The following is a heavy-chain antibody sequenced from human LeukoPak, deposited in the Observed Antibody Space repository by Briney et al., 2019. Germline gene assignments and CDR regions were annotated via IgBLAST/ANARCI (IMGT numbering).Heavy chain of an antibody. CDR3: ARAREYSSSSLDY. CDR1: GGTFSSYA. Sequence: SVKVSCKAFGGTFSSYAISWVRQAPGQGLEWMGGIIPIFGTANYAQKFQGRVTITTDESTSTAYMELSSLRSEDTAVYYCARAREYSSSSLDYWGQGTLVTVSS. V-gene: IGHV1-69*05. CDR2: IIPIFGTA. J-gene: IGHJ4*02. D-gene: IGHD6-6*01.